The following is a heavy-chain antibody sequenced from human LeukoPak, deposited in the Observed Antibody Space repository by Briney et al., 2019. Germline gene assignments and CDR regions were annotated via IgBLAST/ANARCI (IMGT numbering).Heavy chain of an antibody. J-gene: IGHJ4*02. D-gene: IGHD3-22*01. V-gene: IGHV4-59*08. CDR2: IYYSGST. CDR3: ARHIAAKKYYYDSSGNFDY. CDR1: GGSISSYY. Sequence: PSETLSLTCTVSGGSISSYYWSWIRQPPGKGLEWIGYIYYSGSTNYNPSLKSRVTISVDTSKNQFSLKLSSVTAADTAVYYCARHIAAKKYYYDSSGNFDYWGQGTLVTVSS.